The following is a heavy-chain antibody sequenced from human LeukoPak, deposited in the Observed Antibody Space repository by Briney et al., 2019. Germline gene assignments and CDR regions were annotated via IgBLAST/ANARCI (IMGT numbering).Heavy chain of an antibody. Sequence: GGSLRLSCAASGFTFSNYWMHWVRQVPGKGLVWVSRIYRDGSNTDYADSVKGRFIISRDNVKNTLYLQMNSLRADGTAVYYCASGYSGGSYGIDYWGQGTLVIVSS. D-gene: IGHD6-19*01. CDR3: ASGYSGGSYGIDY. V-gene: IGHV3-74*01. CDR2: IYRDGSNT. J-gene: IGHJ4*02. CDR1: GFTFSNYW.